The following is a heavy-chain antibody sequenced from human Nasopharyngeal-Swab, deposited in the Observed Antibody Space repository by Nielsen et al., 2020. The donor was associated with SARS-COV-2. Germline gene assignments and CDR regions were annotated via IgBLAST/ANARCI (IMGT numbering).Heavy chain of an antibody. CDR2: ISGDNENT. V-gene: IGHV3-23*01. Sequence: ETLSLTCAASGFTFRNFAMHWVRQGPGKGLEWVSVISGDNENTYYADSVRGRFTISRDNSKNTLNLQMNNLRAEDTAIYYCAKDRDSGDESEEYYHYYGMDVWGQGAPVTVSS. D-gene: IGHD6-25*01. CDR1: GFTFRNFA. J-gene: IGHJ6*02. CDR3: AKDRDSGDESEEYYHYYGMDV.